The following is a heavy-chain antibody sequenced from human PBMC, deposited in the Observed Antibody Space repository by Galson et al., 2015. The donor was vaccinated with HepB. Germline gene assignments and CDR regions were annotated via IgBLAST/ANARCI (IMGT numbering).Heavy chain of an antibody. Sequence: SLRLSCAASGFTFSNAWMNWVRQAPGKGLEWVGRIKSKTDGGTTDYAAPVKGRFTISRDDSKNTLYLQMNSLKTEDTAVYYCTTGVVGATYLWYFDYWGQGTLVTVSS. J-gene: IGHJ4*02. CDR3: TTGVVGATYLWYFDY. CDR2: IKSKTDGGTT. V-gene: IGHV3-15*07. D-gene: IGHD1-26*01. CDR1: GFTFSNAW.